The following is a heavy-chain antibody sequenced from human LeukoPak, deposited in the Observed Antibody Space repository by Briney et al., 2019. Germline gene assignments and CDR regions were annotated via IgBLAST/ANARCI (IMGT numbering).Heavy chain of an antibody. V-gene: IGHV4-59*11. J-gene: IGHJ4*02. CDR2: IYYSGST. Sequence: SETLSLTCTVSGGSISSHYWSWIRQPPRKGLEWIGYIYYSGSTNYNPSLKSRVTISVDTSKNQFSLKLSSVTAADTAVYYCARDLDYGSGSYYDYWGQGTLVTVSS. CDR3: ARDLDYGSGSYYDY. D-gene: IGHD3-10*01. CDR1: GGSISSHY.